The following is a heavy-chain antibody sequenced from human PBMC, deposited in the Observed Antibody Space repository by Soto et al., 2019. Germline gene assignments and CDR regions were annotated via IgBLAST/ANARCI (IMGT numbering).Heavy chain of an antibody. Sequence: QVQLRESGPGLVKPSETLSLTCTVSGGSISTYYWSWIRQPPGKGLEWIGYIYYGGSADYNPSLKSRVTISVDTSKKQFYLKLSSVTAADTDVYYCARGGHCANGVCSALDYWGQGTLVTVSS. CDR3: ARGGHCANGVCSALDY. J-gene: IGHJ4*02. D-gene: IGHD2-8*01. CDR1: GGSISTYY. CDR2: IYYGGSA. V-gene: IGHV4-59*08.